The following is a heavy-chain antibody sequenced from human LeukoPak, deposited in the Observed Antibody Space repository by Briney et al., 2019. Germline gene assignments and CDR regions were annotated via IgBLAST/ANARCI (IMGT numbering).Heavy chain of an antibody. V-gene: IGHV3-21*06. Sequence: GGSLRLSCAAPGFTFSSYSMNWVRQAPGKGLEWVSSISSSSSYIYYADSVKGRFTISRDNAKNSLYLQMNSLRAEDTAVYYCARDEWELRSHTDFDYWGQGTLVTVSS. J-gene: IGHJ4*02. CDR2: ISSSSSYI. CDR3: ARDEWELRSHTDFDY. D-gene: IGHD1-26*01. CDR1: GFTFSSYS.